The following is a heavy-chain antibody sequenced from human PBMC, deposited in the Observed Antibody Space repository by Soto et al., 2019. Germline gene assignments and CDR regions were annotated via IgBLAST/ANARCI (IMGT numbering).Heavy chain of an antibody. CDR1: GFTFSSYG. D-gene: IGHD2-21*02. CDR3: AKDRCGGDCLGMDV. V-gene: IGHV3-30*18. J-gene: IGHJ6*02. CDR2: ISYDGSNK. Sequence: QVQLVESGGGVVQPGRSLRLSCAASGFTFSSYGMHWVRQAPGKGLEWVAVISYDGSNKYYADSVKGRFTISRDNSKNTLYLQMNSLRAEDTAVYYCAKDRCGGDCLGMDVWDQGTTVTVSS.